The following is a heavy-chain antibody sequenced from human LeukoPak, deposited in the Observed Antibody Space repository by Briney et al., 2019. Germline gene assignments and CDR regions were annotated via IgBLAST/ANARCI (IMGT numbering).Heavy chain of an antibody. D-gene: IGHD2/OR15-2a*01. V-gene: IGHV3-7*01. J-gene: IGHJ4*02. CDR2: IKQDGSEK. Sequence: GGSLSLSCAASGFTFSNYWMTWVRQAPGKGLEWVANIKQDGSEKYYVDSVKGRFTISRDNAKNSLYLQMNSLRAEDTAVYYCARDTSYWGQGTLVTVSS. CDR3: ARDTSY. CDR1: GFTFSNYW.